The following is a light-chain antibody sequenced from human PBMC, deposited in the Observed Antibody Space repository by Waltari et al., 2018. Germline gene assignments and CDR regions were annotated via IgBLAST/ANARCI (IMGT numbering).Light chain of an antibody. CDR2: NNN. V-gene: IGLV1-44*01. J-gene: IGLJ3*02. Sequence: QSLLTQPPSASGTPGQRVPIPCPGRTPRIGSHVLNWYQHLPRTAPQPLIFNNNQRPSGVPDRFSGSKSGTSASLAISGLQSEDEADYYCAAWDDSLNGWVFGGGTKVTVL. CDR3: AAWDDSLNGWV. CDR1: TPRIGSHV.